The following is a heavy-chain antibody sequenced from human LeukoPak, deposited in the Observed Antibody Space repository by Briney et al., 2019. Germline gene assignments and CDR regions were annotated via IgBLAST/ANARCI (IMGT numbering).Heavy chain of an antibody. CDR2: ISHSGST. J-gene: IGHJ4*02. CDR1: GGSFSGYY. D-gene: IGHD2/OR15-2a*01. CDR3: AGHHPRNTVDF. Sequence: SSETLSLTCAVYGGSFSGYYWSWIRQPPGKGLEWIGYISHSGSTNYSPSLKSRVTISLDMSKNQFSLKLSSVTAADTAVYYCAGHHPRNTVDFWGQGTLVTVSS. V-gene: IGHV4-59*08.